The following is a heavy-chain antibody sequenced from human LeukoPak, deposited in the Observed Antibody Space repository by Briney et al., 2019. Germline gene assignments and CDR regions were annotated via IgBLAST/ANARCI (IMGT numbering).Heavy chain of an antibody. J-gene: IGHJ3*02. CDR3: TRGKYSGFDI. CDR1: GDIVLTNNVA. Sequence: SQTLSLTCAISGDIVLTNNVAWIWIRQSPSRGLEWLGRTYLRSKWYNEYAVSVKSRITINPDTSRNHFSLQLNSVIPEDTAVYYCTRGKYSGFDIWGQGTMVTVSS. CDR2: TYLRSKWYN. V-gene: IGHV6-1*01. D-gene: IGHD2-21*01.